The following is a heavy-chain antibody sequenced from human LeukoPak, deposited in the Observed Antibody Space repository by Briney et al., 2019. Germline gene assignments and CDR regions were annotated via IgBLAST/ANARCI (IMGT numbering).Heavy chain of an antibody. D-gene: IGHD6-13*01. J-gene: IGHJ6*03. Sequence: PSETLSLTCAVYGGSFSGYYWSWIRQPPGKGLEWIGEINHSGSTNYNPSLKSRVTISVDTSKNQFSLKLSSVTAADTAVYYCARLGYSSSWYGVDYMVVWGKGTTVTLSS. V-gene: IGHV4-34*01. CDR2: INHSGST. CDR1: GGSFSGYY. CDR3: ARLGYSSSWYGVDYMVV.